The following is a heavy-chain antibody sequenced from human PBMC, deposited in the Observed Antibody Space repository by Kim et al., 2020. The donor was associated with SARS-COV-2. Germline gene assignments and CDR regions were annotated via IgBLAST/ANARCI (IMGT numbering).Heavy chain of an antibody. J-gene: IGHJ6*02. D-gene: IGHD1-7*01. CDR3: ASPNWTYGYYYYYGMAV. CDR2: INAGNGNT. Sequence: ASVKVSCKASGYTFSSHPIHWVRQAPGQRPEWMGWINAGNGNTKYSQKLQDRVTFTRDTTASTAYMELSSLRSEDTAVYYCASPNWTYGYYYYYGMAVCG. CDR1: GYTFSSHP. V-gene: IGHV1-3*01.